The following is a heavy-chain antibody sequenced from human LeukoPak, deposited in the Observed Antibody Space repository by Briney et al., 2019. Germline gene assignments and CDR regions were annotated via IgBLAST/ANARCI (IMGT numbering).Heavy chain of an antibody. J-gene: IGHJ4*02. D-gene: IGHD1-26*01. V-gene: IGHV3-30*18. CDR2: ISYDGSNK. CDR1: GFTFSSYG. CDR3: AKDGAYSGSSYYFDY. Sequence: GGSLRLSCAASGFTFSSYGMHWVRQAPGKGLEWVAVISYDGSNKYYADSVKGRFTISRDNSQNTLYLQMNSLRAEDTAVYYCAKDGAYSGSSYYFDYWGQGTLVTVSS.